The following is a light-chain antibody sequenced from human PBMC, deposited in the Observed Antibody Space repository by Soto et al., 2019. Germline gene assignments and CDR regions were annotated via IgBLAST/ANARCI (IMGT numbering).Light chain of an antibody. V-gene: IGKV1-9*01. CDR3: QQLYSYPYT. Sequence: DIQLTQSPSFLSASVGDRVTITCRASQGISTYLAWYQQKSGQAPKLLIYVASTLQSGVPSRFSGSGSGTEFTVTISSLQPEDLATYYCQQLYSYPYTFGQGTKLEI. CDR1: QGISTY. CDR2: VAS. J-gene: IGKJ2*01.